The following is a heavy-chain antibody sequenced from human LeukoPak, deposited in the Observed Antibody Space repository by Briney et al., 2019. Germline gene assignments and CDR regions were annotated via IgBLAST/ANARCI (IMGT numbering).Heavy chain of an antibody. Sequence: PGGSLRLSCAASRFTFSNFAMTSVRQAPGKGLEWVSSIMESGGGTIYADSMTGRLTISRDNSKNALYLQLNSLRVDNTAVYYCARGSRATYEYWGQGTLVTVFS. D-gene: IGHD3-16*01. J-gene: IGHJ4*02. CDR3: ARGSRATYEY. V-gene: IGHV3-23*01. CDR2: IMESGGGT. CDR1: RFTFSNFA.